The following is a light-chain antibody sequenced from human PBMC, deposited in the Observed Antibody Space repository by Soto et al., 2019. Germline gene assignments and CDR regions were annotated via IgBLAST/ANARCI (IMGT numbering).Light chain of an antibody. CDR3: QQYNNWPQT. J-gene: IGKJ1*01. CDR1: QSVSSK. V-gene: IGKV3-15*01. Sequence: EIVMTQSPATLSVSPGERATLSCRASQSVSSKLAWYQQKPGQAPRLLIYGASTRATGIPARFSGSGSGTEFTLTISSLQSEDFAVYYCQQYNNWPQTFGQGTKVEIK. CDR2: GAS.